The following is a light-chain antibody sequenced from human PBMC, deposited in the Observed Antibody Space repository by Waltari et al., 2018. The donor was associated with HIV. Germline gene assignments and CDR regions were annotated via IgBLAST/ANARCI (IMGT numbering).Light chain of an antibody. CDR2: KAR. CDR1: VLSRTY. Sequence: SYELTHPSSVSVSPGQTARITCSGHVLSRTYVRWFQQEPGQAHALPIYKAREQHSGNPGRFSGSPSGTTVTLTISGAQAEDEAYYYCYAATDNNLKVFGAGTKLTVL. V-gene: IGLV3-27*01. CDR3: YAATDNNLKV. J-gene: IGLJ2*01.